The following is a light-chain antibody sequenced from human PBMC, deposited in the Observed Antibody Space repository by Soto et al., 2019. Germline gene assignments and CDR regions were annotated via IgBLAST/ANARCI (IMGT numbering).Light chain of an antibody. Sequence: EIVLTQSPGTLSLSPGERATLSCRASQSVTSRFFAWYQHKPGQAPRLLMYGASSRATGIPDRFSGSVSGKDFNLTISRLEPEDFAVYYCQQYGSLSWTFGQGTKVDIK. J-gene: IGKJ1*01. CDR3: QQYGSLSWT. V-gene: IGKV3-20*01. CDR1: QSVTSRF. CDR2: GAS.